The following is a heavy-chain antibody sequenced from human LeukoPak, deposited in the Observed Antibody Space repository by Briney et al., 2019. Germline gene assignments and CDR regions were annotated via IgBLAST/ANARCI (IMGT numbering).Heavy chain of an antibody. CDR1: GFTFSSYG. D-gene: IGHD2-8*01. V-gene: IGHV3-30*02. CDR3: AKDRCNGPTFFDY. J-gene: IGHJ4*02. Sequence: PGGSLRLSCAASGFTFSSYGMHWVRQAPGRGLQWVAFIRYDGSNKYYADSVKGRFTISRDNSKKTLYLQMNSLRAEDTAVYYCAKDRCNGPTFFDYWGQGTLVTVSS. CDR2: IRYDGSNK.